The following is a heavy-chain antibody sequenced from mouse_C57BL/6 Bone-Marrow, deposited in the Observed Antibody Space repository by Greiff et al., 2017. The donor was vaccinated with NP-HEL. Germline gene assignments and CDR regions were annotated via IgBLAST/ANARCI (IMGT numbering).Heavy chain of an antibody. Sequence: QVQLQQSGAELARPGASVKLSCKASGYTFTSYGISWVKQRTGQGLEWIGEIYPRSGNTYYNEKFKGKATLTADKSSSTAYMELRSLTSEDSAVYFCARGRVITTVVAFDYWGQGTTLTVSS. CDR3: ARGRVITTVVAFDY. D-gene: IGHD1-1*01. J-gene: IGHJ2*01. CDR2: IYPRSGNT. CDR1: GYTFTSYG. V-gene: IGHV1-81*01.